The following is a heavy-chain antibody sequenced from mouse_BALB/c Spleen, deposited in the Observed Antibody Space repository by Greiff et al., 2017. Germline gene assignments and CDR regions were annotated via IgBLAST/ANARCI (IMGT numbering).Heavy chain of an antibody. CDR1: GYTFTSYY. CDR2: IYPGNVNT. D-gene: IGHD2-2*01. V-gene: IGHV1S56*01. CDR3: ARSGYDVEFAY. J-gene: IGHJ3*01. Sequence: QVQLQQSGPELVKPGASVRISCKASGYTFTSYYIHWVKQRPGQGLEWIGWIYPGNVNTKYNEKFKGKATLTAYKSSSTAYMQLSSLTSEDSAVYFCARSGYDVEFAYWGQGTLVTVSA.